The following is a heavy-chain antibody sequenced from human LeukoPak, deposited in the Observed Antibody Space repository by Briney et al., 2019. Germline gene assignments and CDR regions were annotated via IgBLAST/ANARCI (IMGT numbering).Heavy chain of an antibody. Sequence: SVKVSCKASGGTFSSYAISWVRQAPGQGLEWMGGIIPIFGTANYAQKFQGRVTITADKSTSTAYMELSSLRSEDTAVYYCARPAKTYYDILTGYEQIYYYGMDVWGKGPRSPSPQ. V-gene: IGHV1-69*06. D-gene: IGHD3-9*01. CDR2: IIPIFGTA. CDR1: GGTFSSYA. CDR3: ARPAKTYYDILTGYEQIYYYGMDV. J-gene: IGHJ6*01.